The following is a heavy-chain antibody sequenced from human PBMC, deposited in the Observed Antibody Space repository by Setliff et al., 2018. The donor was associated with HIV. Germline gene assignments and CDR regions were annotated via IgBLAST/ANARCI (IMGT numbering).Heavy chain of an antibody. CDR3: ARDRYTWNYGKNYMDV. CDR1: GGSFSEYY. J-gene: IGHJ6*03. V-gene: IGHV4-34*01. Sequence: PSETLSLTCAVYGGSFSEYYWSWIRQSPGKGLEWIGEINHSGSTHYNPPLKSRATISVDTSKNQFSLKLSSVTAADTAVYYCARDRYTWNYGKNYMDVWGKGTTVTVSS. D-gene: IGHD1-7*01. CDR2: INHSGST.